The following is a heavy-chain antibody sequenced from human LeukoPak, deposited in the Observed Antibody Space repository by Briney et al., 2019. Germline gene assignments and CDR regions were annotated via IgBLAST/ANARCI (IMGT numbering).Heavy chain of an antibody. V-gene: IGHV3-64D*06. J-gene: IGHJ4*02. D-gene: IGHD6-19*01. CDR2: SSSNGGST. Sequence: GGSLTLSCSASGFTFSTLPMHWVRQAPGKGLEYVSGSSSNGGSTYYGDSVRGRFIISRDNSKNTLYLQMSSLKPEDTAVYYCVNQISGWVYWGQGTLVTVSS. CDR1: GFTFSTLP. CDR3: VNQISGWVY.